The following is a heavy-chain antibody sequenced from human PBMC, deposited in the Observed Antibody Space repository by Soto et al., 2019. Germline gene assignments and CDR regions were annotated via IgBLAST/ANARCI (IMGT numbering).Heavy chain of an antibody. V-gene: IGHV6-1*01. D-gene: IGHD2-15*01. Sequence: SQTLSLTCAISGDSVSSNSAAWNWIRQSPSRGLEWLGRTYYRSKWYNDYAVSVKSRITINPDTSKIQFSLQLNSVTPEDTAVYYCARDSHIVVVVAATIDYYYYGMDVWGQGTTVTVSS. CDR3: ARDSHIVVVVAATIDYYYYGMDV. J-gene: IGHJ6*02. CDR2: TYYRSKWYN. CDR1: GDSVSSNSAA.